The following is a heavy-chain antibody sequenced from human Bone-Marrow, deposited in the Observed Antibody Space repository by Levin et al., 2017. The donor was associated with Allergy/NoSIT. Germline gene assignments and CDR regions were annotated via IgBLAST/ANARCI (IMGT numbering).Heavy chain of an antibody. D-gene: IGHD3-3*01. J-gene: IGHJ4*02. V-gene: IGHV1-69*06. CDR1: GGTFSNSA. CDR2: INPISGTA. CDR3: ARRSVFGVVSTAFDF. Sequence: KISCKASGGTFSNSAIDWVRQAPGQGLEWMGGINPISGTAVYAQRFQDRVTLIADKSTTTAYMELSSLRADDTAVYYCARRSVFGVVSTAFDFWGQGTLVTVSS.